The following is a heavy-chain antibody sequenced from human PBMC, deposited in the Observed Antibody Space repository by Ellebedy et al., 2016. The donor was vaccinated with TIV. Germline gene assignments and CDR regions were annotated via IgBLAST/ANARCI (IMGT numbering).Heavy chain of an antibody. J-gene: IGHJ4*02. V-gene: IGHV3-48*02. CDR1: GFIFSTYS. Sequence: GESLKISXAASGFIFSTYSMNWVRQAPGKGLEWVAFIRTSTNSISYADSVKGRFTISRDDADNSLYLQMDSLRDEDTAVYYCAKWLRDTGFDYWGQGTLVTVSS. CDR3: AKWLRDTGFDY. CDR2: IRTSTNSI. D-gene: IGHD2-8*02.